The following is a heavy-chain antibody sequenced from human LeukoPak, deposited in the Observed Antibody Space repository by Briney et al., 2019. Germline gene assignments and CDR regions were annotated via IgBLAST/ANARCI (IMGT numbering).Heavy chain of an antibody. V-gene: IGHV4-39*07. CDR3: ARARGDPYYYGMDV. J-gene: IGHJ6*02. Sequence: SETLSLTCTVSGGSISSSSYYWGWIRQPPGKGLEWIGSMYYSGSTYYNPSLKSRVTISVDTSKNQFSLKLSSVTAADTAVYYCARARGDPYYYGMDVWGQGTTVTVSS. CDR2: MYYSGST. CDR1: GGSISSSSYY. D-gene: IGHD3-10*01.